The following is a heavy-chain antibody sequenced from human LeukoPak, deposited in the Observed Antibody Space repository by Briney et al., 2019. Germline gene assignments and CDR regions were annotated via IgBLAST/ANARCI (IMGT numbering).Heavy chain of an antibody. CDR1: GGSFSGYY. Sequence: SVTLSLTCAVYGGSFSGYYWSWIRQPPGKGLEWIGEINHSGSTNYNPSLKSRVTISVDTSKNQFSLKLSSVTAADTAVYYCARGRDAFDIWGQGTMVTVSS. J-gene: IGHJ3*02. CDR3: ARGRDAFDI. V-gene: IGHV4-34*01. CDR2: INHSGST.